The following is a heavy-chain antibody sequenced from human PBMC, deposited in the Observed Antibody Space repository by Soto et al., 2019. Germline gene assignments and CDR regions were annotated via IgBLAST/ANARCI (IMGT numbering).Heavy chain of an antibody. Sequence: PGESLKISCKGSGYSFTSYWISWVRQMPGKGLEWMGRIDPSDSYTNYSPSFQGHVTISADKSISTAYLQWSSLKASDTAMYYCARHGTDYDNAFDSSGQATSVTVAS. J-gene: IGHJ3*02. CDR1: GYSFTSYW. V-gene: IGHV5-10-1*01. CDR2: IDPSDSYT. D-gene: IGHD3-9*01. CDR3: ARHGTDYDNAFDS.